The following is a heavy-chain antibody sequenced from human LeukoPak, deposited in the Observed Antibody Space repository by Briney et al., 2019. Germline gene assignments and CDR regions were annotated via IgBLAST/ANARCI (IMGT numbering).Heavy chain of an antibody. V-gene: IGHV4-59*01. J-gene: IGHJ4*02. Sequence: SETLSLTCTVSGGSFSDYYWSWIRQPPGKGLEWIGYIFYSGTTNYNPSLKSRVTISLDTSRNQFSLKLSSVTAADTAVYYCASNHGDYWGQGTLVTVSS. CDR3: ASNHGDY. CDR2: IFYSGTT. CDR1: GGSFSDYY.